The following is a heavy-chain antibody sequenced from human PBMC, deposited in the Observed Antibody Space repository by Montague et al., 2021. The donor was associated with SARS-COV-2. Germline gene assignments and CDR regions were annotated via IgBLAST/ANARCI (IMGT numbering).Heavy chain of an antibody. Sequence: SLRLSCVASGFSVSSSYMNWVRQAPGKGLEWVSVIYSGENKYYADSVKGRFTISRDSSTNTLFLQMYSLRAEDTAVYYCAREKPEYYDGPGVFDIWGQGTMVTVSS. D-gene: IGHD3-22*01. J-gene: IGHJ3*02. V-gene: IGHV3-53*01. CDR1: GFSVSSSY. CDR3: AREKPEYYDGPGVFDI. CDR2: IYSGENK.